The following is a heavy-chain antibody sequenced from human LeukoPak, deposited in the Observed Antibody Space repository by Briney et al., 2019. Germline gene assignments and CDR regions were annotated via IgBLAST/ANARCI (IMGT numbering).Heavy chain of an antibody. Sequence: GGSLRLSCAASTFTLSSYNMNWVRQAPGKGLEWVSSISYSGSYIYYRDSVKGRFTISRDSAENSVYLQMDSLRVEDTAIYYCARGPIYYYYYYMDVWGKGTTVTVSS. CDR1: TFTLSSYN. J-gene: IGHJ6*03. CDR2: ISYSGSYI. CDR3: ARGPIYYYYYYMDV. V-gene: IGHV3-21*06.